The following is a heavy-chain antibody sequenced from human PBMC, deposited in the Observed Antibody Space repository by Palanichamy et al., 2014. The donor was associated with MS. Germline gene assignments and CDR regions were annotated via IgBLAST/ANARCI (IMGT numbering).Heavy chain of an antibody. CDR3: GRDMSTSVDF. V-gene: IGHV4-4*07. J-gene: IGHJ4*02. D-gene: IGHD3-16*01. CDR2: FCQWDH. CDR1: VAPSAVTS. Sequence: QAQLQESGPGLVKPSETLSSAALSLVAPSAVTSGAGSGSRREGTGVDWAYFCQWDHQLQPSLRSRVTMSLDTSKNHFSLKLSSVTAADTALYYCGRDMSTSVDFWGQGTLVTVSS.